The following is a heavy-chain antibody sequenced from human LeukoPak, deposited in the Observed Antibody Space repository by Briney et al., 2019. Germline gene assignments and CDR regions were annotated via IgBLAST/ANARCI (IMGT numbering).Heavy chain of an antibody. CDR1: GGSISSGGYY. CDR3: AKFGSDAFDI. J-gene: IGHJ3*02. Sequence: SETLSLTCSVSGGSISSGGYYWNWVRQLPEKGLDWLGYISHSGYSYYTPSLKSRLTISMDTSKNQFSLKLTSVTAADTAVYYCAKFGSDAFDIWGQGTMVTVSS. D-gene: IGHD3-10*01. V-gene: IGHV4-31*03. CDR2: ISHSGYS.